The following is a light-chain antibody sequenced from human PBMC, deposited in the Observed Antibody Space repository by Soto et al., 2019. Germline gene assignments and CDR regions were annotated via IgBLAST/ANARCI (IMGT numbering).Light chain of an antibody. V-gene: IGKV3-20*01. Sequence: ESVLTQSPGTLSLSLGERATLSCRASQTISSIYLAWFQQKPGQAPRLLIYGASTRATGIPARFSGSGSGTEFTLTISSLESEDFAVYSCHQYGSSPWTFGQGTKVDI. CDR3: HQYGSSPWT. J-gene: IGKJ1*01. CDR1: QTISSIY. CDR2: GAS.